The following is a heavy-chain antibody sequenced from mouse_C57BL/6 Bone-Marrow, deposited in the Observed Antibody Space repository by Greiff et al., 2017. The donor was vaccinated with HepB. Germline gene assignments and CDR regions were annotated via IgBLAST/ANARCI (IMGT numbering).Heavy chain of an antibody. J-gene: IGHJ4*01. CDR1: GFTFSNYW. V-gene: IGHV6-3*01. CDR2: IRLKSDNYAT. Sequence: EVHLVESGGGLVQPGGSMKLSCVASGFTFSNYWMNWVRQSPEKGLEWVAQIRLKSDNYATHYAESVKGRFTISRDDSKSSFYLQMNNLRAEDTGIYYCTGRAMDYWGQGTSVTVSS. CDR3: TGRAMDY.